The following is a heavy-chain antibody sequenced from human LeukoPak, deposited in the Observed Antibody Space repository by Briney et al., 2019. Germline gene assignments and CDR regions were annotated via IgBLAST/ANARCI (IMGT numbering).Heavy chain of an antibody. CDR2: ISSSSSYI. CDR1: GFTFSSYS. CDR3: AREGYSSIYYYYYMDV. D-gene: IGHD5-18*01. V-gene: IGHV3-21*01. J-gene: IGHJ6*03. Sequence: RGSLRLSCAASGFTFSSYSMNWVRQAPGKRLEWVSSISSSSSYIYYADSVKGRFTISRDNAKNSLYLQMNSLRAEDTAVYYCAREGYSSIYYYYYMDVWGKGTTVTVSS.